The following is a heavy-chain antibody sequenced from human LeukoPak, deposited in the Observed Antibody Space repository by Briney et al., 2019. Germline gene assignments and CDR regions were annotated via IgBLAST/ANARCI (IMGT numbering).Heavy chain of an antibody. CDR1: GFSFSSSG. J-gene: IGHJ4*02. D-gene: IGHD6-19*01. V-gene: IGHV3-30*02. CDR2: VRYDEKDK. CDR3: ARGPLTEVAGTTWDS. Sequence: GSLRLSCLASGFSFSSSGMNWVRQAPGKGLEWLTFVRYDEKDKYYIDSVKGRFTISRDNSKNTLYLQMNSLRAEDTAVYFCARGPLTEVAGTTWDSWGRGTLVTVSS.